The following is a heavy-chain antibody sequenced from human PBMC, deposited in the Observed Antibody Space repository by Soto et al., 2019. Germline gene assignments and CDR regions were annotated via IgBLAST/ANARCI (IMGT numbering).Heavy chain of an antibody. V-gene: IGHV1-18*01. CDR3: ARVGSYYYDSSGYLPFDY. CDR1: GYTFTSYG. CDR2: ISAYNGNT. D-gene: IGHD3-22*01. Sequence: ASVKVSCKASGYTFTSYGISWVRQAPGQGLEWMGWISAYNGNTNYAQKLQGRVTMTTDTSTSTAYMELRSLRSDDTAVYYCARVGSYYYDSSGYLPFDYWGQGTLVTRLL. J-gene: IGHJ4*02.